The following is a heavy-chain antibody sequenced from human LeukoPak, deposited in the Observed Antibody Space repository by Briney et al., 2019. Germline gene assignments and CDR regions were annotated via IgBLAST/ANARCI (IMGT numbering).Heavy chain of an antibody. Sequence: AGSLRLSCSASGFSFSNYAMIWVRQAPGKGLQWVSSISSAAESSYYADSVNGRFTISRDNSKSTLYLQMNSLRAEDTAIYYCARDYGPGLTKGYYLDSWGQGTLVTVSS. CDR3: ARDYGPGLTKGYYLDS. J-gene: IGHJ4*02. CDR2: ISSAAESS. D-gene: IGHD3-10*01. CDR1: GFSFSNYA. V-gene: IGHV3-23*01.